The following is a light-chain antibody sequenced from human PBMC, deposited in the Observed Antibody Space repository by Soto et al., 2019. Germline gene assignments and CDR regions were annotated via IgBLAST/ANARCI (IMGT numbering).Light chain of an antibody. CDR1: SSDVGAYNY. CDR2: EVG. J-gene: IGLJ2*01. V-gene: IGLV2-14*01. Sequence: QSALTQPASVSGSPGQSITISCAGTSSDVGAYNYVSWYQQHPGKAPKLVIYEVGDRPSGVSNRFSGSKSGNTASLTISGLQAEDEADYYCSSYTSSTTLDVVFGGGTKLTVL. CDR3: SSYTSSTTLDVV.